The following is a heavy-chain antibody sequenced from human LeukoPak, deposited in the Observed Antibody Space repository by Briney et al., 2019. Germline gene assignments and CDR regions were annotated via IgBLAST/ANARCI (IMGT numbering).Heavy chain of an antibody. J-gene: IGHJ4*02. V-gene: IGHV4-30-4*01. D-gene: IGHD1-26*01. CDR2: IYYSGST. Sequence: SETLSLTCTVSGGSISSGDYYWSWIRQPPGTGLEWIGYIYYSGSTYYNPSLKSRVTISVDTSKNQFSLKLSSVTAADTAVYYCTSRFIVGATKTFDYWGQGTLVTVSS. CDR3: TSRFIVGATKTFDY. CDR1: GGSISSGDYY.